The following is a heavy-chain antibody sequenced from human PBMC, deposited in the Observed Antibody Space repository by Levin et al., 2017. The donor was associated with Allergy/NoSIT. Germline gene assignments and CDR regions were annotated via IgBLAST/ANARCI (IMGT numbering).Heavy chain of an antibody. V-gene: IGHV3-23*01. D-gene: IGHD4-17*01. CDR3: ARSDGTTVYGMDV. CDR2: ISGSGGST. CDR1: GFTFSSYA. J-gene: IGHJ6*02. Sequence: LPGGSLRLSCAASGFTFSSYAMSWVRQAPGKGLEWVSAISGSGGSTYYADSVKGRFTISRDTSKNTLYLQMNSLRAEDTAVYYCARSDGTTVYGMDVWGQGTTVTVSS.